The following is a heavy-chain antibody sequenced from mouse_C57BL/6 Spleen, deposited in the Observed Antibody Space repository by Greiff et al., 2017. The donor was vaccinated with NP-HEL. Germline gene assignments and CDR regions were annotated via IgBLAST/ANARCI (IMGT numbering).Heavy chain of an antibody. CDR2: INPYNGDT. Sequence: EVQLQQSGPELVKPGDSVKISCKASGYSFTGYFMNWVMQSHGKSLEWIGRINPYNGDTFYNQKFKGKATLTVDKSSSTAHMELRSLTSEDSAVYYGASVGLLDAMDYWGQGTSVTVSS. CDR3: ASVGLLDAMDY. V-gene: IGHV1-20*01. CDR1: GYSFTGYF. J-gene: IGHJ4*01. D-gene: IGHD2-3*01.